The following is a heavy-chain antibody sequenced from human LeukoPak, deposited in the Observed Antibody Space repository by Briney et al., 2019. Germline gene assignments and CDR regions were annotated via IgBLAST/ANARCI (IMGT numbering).Heavy chain of an antibody. V-gene: IGHV1-18*01. J-gene: IGHJ4*02. D-gene: IGHD3-9*01. CDR3: ARDESYYDILTGYLRSYYFDY. CDR1: GYTFTSYG. Sequence: GASVKVSCKASGYTFTSYGISWVRQGPGQGLEWMGWISAYNGNTNYAQKLQGRVTMTTDTSTSTAYMELRSLRSDDTAVYYCARDESYYDILTGYLRSYYFDYWGQGTLVTVSS. CDR2: ISAYNGNT.